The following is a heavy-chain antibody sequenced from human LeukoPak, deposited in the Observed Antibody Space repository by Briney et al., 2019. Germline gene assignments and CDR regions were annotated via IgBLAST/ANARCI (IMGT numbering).Heavy chain of an antibody. CDR3: ARDDIVVPGLDY. J-gene: IGHJ4*02. Sequence: GGSLRLSCAASGITVRSNYMSWVRQAPGKGLEWVSFIYSGDVTYYADPVRGRFTISRDNSKNTLYLQMNSLRAEDTAIYYCARDDIVVPGLDYWGQGTPVTVSS. V-gene: IGHV3-66*01. CDR2: IYSGDVT. D-gene: IGHD2-2*01. CDR1: GITVRSNY.